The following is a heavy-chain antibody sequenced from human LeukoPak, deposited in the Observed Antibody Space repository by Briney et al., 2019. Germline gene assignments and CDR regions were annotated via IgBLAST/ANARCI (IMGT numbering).Heavy chain of an antibody. D-gene: IGHD2-21*01. J-gene: IGHJ4*02. Sequence: GGSLRLSCSASGFTFTSYGMHWVRQAPGKGLEWVAVISYDGITNYYADSVKGRFTVSRDNSENTLYLQMNSLRADDTAVYYCAKKAAPVSAIRAGFGYWGQGPLVTVSS. CDR2: ISYDGITN. V-gene: IGHV3-30*18. CDR3: AKKAAPVSAIRAGFGY. CDR1: GFTFTSYG.